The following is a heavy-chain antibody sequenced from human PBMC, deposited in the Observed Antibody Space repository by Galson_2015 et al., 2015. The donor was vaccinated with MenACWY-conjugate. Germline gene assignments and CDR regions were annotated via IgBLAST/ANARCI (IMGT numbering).Heavy chain of an antibody. CDR3: AKGHIAMVGRYFHL. D-gene: IGHD6-19*01. CDR1: GFTFSTYG. V-gene: IGHV3-30*18. J-gene: IGHJ1*01. Sequence: LRLSCAASGFTFSTYGMHWVRQAPGTGLEWLSIISFDGSKKYYGDSVKGRCTISRDNSKNTLSLQLNSLTPDDTAVYYCAKGHIAMVGRYFHLWGQGTLVTVSS. CDR2: ISFDGSKK.